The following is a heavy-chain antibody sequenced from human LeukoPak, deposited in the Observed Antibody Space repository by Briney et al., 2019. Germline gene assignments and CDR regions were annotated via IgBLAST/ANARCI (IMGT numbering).Heavy chain of an antibody. Sequence: GGSLRLSCAASGFTFSSYAMSWVRQAPGKGLEWVSAISGSGGSKYYADSVKGRFTISRDNSKNTLYLQMNSLRAEDTAVYYCAKGLGSSGWYYYYYMDVWGKGTTVTVSS. D-gene: IGHD6-19*01. J-gene: IGHJ6*03. V-gene: IGHV3-23*01. CDR2: ISGSGGSK. CDR1: GFTFSSYA. CDR3: AKGLGSSGWYYYYYMDV.